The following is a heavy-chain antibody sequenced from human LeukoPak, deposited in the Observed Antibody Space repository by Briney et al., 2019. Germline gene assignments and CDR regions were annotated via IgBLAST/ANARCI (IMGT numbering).Heavy chain of an antibody. CDR1: GFTFSSYG. Sequence: GGSLRLSCAASGFTFSSYGMHWVRQAPGKGLEWVAVIWYDGGNKYYADSVKGRFTISRDNSKNTLYLQMNSLRAEDTAVYYCARAMDTAMAGTDFDYWGQGTLVTVSS. CDR2: IWYDGGNK. V-gene: IGHV3-33*01. CDR3: ARAMDTAMAGTDFDY. D-gene: IGHD5-18*01. J-gene: IGHJ4*02.